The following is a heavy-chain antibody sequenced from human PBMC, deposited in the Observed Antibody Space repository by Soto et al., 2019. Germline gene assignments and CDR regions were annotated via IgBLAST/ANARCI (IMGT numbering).Heavy chain of an antibody. CDR3: ARSVVVTAFSRAEYFQH. CDR2: ISYDGSNK. Sequence: QVQLVESGGGVVQPGRSLRLSCAASGFTFSSYGMHWVRQAPGKGLEWVAVISYDGSNKYYADSVKGRFTISRDNSKNTLYLQMNSLRAEDTVVYYCARSVVVTAFSRAEYFQHWGQGTLVTVSS. J-gene: IGHJ1*01. CDR1: GFTFSSYG. V-gene: IGHV3-30*03. D-gene: IGHD2-21*02.